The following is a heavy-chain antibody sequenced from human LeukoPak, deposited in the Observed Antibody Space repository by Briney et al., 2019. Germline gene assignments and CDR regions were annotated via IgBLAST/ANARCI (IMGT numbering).Heavy chain of an antibody. J-gene: IGHJ4*02. D-gene: IGHD2-15*01. V-gene: IGHV1-18*04. CDR2: IAPHNGNT. CDR1: GYTFTSYG. Sequence: ASVKVSCKASGYTFTSYGISWVRQAPGQGLEWMGWIAPHNGNTDYAQKLQGRVTMTTDTSTSTAYMELRSLRSDDTAVYYCARESCGGTRYYGGGVLDYWGQGTLVAVSS. CDR3: ARESCGGTRYYGGGVLDY.